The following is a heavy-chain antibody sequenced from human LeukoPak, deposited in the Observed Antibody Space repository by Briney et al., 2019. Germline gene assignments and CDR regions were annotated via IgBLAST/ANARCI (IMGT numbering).Heavy chain of an antibody. CDR3: ARGSRVNFVY. CDR2: FSYSGST. CDR1: GASISTDY. V-gene: IGHV4-59*01. J-gene: IGHJ4*02. D-gene: IGHD3-16*01. Sequence: SETLSFTCTVSGASISTDYCTWIRQPPGKGLEWIEYFSYSGSTNYNPSLKSRVTISVDKSKNQFSLKLSSVTAADTAVYYCARGSRVNFVYWGQGMLVTVSS.